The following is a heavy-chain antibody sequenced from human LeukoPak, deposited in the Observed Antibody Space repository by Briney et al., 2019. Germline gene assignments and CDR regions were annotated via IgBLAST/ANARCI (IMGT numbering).Heavy chain of an antibody. D-gene: IGHD1-14*01. CDR2: INHSGST. Sequence: SETLSLTCAVYGGSFSGYYWSWIRQPPGKGLEWIGEINHSGSTNSNPSLKSRVTISVDTCKNQFSLKLSSVTAADTAVYYCASPLANRPIYYYYGMDVWGQGTTVTVSS. CDR1: GGSFSGYY. J-gene: IGHJ6*02. V-gene: IGHV4-34*01. CDR3: ASPLANRPIYYYYGMDV.